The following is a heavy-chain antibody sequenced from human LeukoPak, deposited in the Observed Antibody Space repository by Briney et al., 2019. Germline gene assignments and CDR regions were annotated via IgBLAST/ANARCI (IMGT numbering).Heavy chain of an antibody. Sequence: GASVKVSCKASGGTFSSYAISWVRQAPGQGLEWMGGIIPIFGTASYAQKFQGRVTITADESTSTAYMELSSLRSEDTAVYYCARGDYGDYALPTDYWGQGTLVTVSS. D-gene: IGHD4-17*01. CDR3: ARGDYGDYALPTDY. J-gene: IGHJ4*02. CDR2: IIPIFGTA. CDR1: GGTFSSYA. V-gene: IGHV1-69*13.